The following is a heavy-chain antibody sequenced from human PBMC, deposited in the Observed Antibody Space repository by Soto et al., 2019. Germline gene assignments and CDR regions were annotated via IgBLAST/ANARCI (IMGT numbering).Heavy chain of an antibody. Sequence: QVQLVQSGAEVKKPGASVKVSCKASGYTFTNYGISWVRQAPGQGLERMGWISPHNGNTHYAQNLQGRVTLSTDTSTSTAYMELRSLRSDDTAVYFCVRLYSGTYAVDYWGQGTLVTVSS. J-gene: IGHJ4*02. CDR3: VRLYSGTYAVDY. D-gene: IGHD1-26*01. V-gene: IGHV1-18*01. CDR1: GYTFTNYG. CDR2: ISPHNGNT.